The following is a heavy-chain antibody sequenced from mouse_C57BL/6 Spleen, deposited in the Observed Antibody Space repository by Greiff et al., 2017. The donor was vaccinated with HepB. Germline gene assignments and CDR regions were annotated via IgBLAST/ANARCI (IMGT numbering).Heavy chain of an antibody. CDR2: FYPGSGSI. J-gene: IGHJ1*03. Sequence: VKLMESGAELVKPGASVKLSCKASGYTFTEYTIHWVKQRSGQGLEWIGWFYPGSGSIKYNEKFKDKATLTADKSSSTVYMELSRLTSEDSAVYFCARHEVPYYYGSSYWYFDVWGTGTTVTVSS. V-gene: IGHV1-62-2*01. D-gene: IGHD1-1*01. CDR1: GYTFTEYT. CDR3: ARHEVPYYYGSSYWYFDV.